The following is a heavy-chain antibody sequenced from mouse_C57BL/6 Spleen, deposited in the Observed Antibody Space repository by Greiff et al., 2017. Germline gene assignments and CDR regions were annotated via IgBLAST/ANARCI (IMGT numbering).Heavy chain of an antibody. J-gene: IGHJ2*01. CDR3: ARRDYDYDGGFDY. D-gene: IGHD2-4*01. CDR2: ISSGGSDT. Sequence: EVQGVESGGDLVKPGGSLKLSCAAPGFTFSSYGMSWVRQTPDKRLEWVATISSGGSDTYYPDSVKGRFTISRDNAKNTLYLQMSSLKSEDTAMYYCARRDYDYDGGFDYWGQGTTLTVSS. V-gene: IGHV5-6*01. CDR1: GFTFSSYG.